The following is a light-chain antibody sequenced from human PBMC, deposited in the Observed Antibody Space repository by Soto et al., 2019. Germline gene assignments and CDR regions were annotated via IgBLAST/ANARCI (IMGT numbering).Light chain of an antibody. J-gene: IGKJ3*01. CDR1: QSVGRN. Sequence: EIVVTQSPGILSVSPGDRATLSCRASQSVGRNLDWYQQKPGQAPTLLIYAASTRATGLPARFSGSGSGTDFTLTISSLQSEDFAVYYCQEYSKWPLFTFGPGTRVDIK. V-gene: IGKV3-15*01. CDR2: AAS. CDR3: QEYSKWPLFT.